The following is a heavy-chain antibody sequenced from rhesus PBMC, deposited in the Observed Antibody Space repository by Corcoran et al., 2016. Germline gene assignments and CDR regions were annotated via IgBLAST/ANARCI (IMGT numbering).Heavy chain of an antibody. CDR2: IYGSGGSN. CDR1: GGSIRSHY. V-gene: IGHV4S14*01. CDR3: ARSLNYVHDY. J-gene: IGHJ4*01. D-gene: IGHD1-26*01. Sequence: QLQLQESGPGLVKPSETLSVTCAGSGGSIRSHYWSWIRQPPGKGLEWIGRIYGSGGSNYLNPSLKSRVTLSVDTSKNQFSLKLSSVTAADTAVYYCARSLNYVHDYWGQGVLVTVSS.